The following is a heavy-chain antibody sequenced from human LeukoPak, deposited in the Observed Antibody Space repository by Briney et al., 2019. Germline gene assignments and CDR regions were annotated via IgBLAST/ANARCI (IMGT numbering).Heavy chain of an antibody. J-gene: IGHJ5*02. CDR2: IYYSGST. CDR3: ARVRRIAAALGWFDP. CDR1: GGSFSGYY. V-gene: IGHV4-34*01. D-gene: IGHD6-13*01. Sequence: PSETLSLTCAVYGGSFSGYYWGWIRQPPGKGLEWIGSIYYSGSTYYNPSLKSRVTISVDTSKNQFSLKMRSVTAADTAVYYCARVRRIAAALGWFDPWGQGTLVTVSS.